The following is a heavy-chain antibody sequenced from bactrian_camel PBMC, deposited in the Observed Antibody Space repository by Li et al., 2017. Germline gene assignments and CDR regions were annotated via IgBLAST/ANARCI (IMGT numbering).Heavy chain of an antibody. CDR1: GYPAVKDY. D-gene: IGHD1*01. Sequence: HVQLVESGGGSGQTGGSLTLSCAVSGYPAVKDYMAWFRQSPGKRREGVAAIDTTGMPTYTYSVKDRFTISKDNVKNTLYLQMNSLKPEDTAMYYCAAEGYVALGGKCPQPAYEYNYWGQGTQVTVS. CDR2: IDTTGMP. J-gene: IGHJ4*01. V-gene: IGHV3S53*01. CDR3: AAEGYVALGGKCPQPAYEYNY.